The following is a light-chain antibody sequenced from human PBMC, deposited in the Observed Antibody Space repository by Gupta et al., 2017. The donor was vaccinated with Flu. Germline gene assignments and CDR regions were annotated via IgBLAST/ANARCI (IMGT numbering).Light chain of an antibody. Sequence: GDGVTITCRASQSIGDWLAWYQQKPGKAPKLLIYKASNLQNGVPSRFSGSGSGTDFALSISSLQPDDSATYYCQQCNTYPLTFGGGTKVEI. CDR2: KAS. V-gene: IGKV1-5*03. CDR1: QSIGDW. J-gene: IGKJ4*01. CDR3: QQCNTYPLT.